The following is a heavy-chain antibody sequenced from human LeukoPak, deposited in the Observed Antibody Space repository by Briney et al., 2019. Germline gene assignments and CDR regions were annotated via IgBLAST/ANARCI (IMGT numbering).Heavy chain of an antibody. CDR1: GGSFSGYY. CDR3: ARHVAVAANYDY. V-gene: IGHV4-34*01. D-gene: IGHD6-19*01. Sequence: SETLSLTCAVYGGSFSGYYWSWIRQPPGKGLEWIGEINHSGSTNYNPSLKSRVTISVDTSKNQFSLKLSSVTAADTALYYCARHVAVAANYDYWGQGSLVIVSS. J-gene: IGHJ4*02. CDR2: INHSGST.